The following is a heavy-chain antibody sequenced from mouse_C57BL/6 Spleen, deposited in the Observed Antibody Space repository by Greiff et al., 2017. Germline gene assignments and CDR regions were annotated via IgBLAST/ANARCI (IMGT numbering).Heavy chain of an antibody. D-gene: IGHD2-3*01. CDR3: ASHDGYSFAY. V-gene: IGHV5-6*01. CDR1: GFTFSSYG. J-gene: IGHJ3*01. Sequence: EVQRVESGGDLVKPGGSLKLSCAASGFTFSSYGMSWVRQTPDKRLEWVATISSGGSYTYYPDSVKGRFTISRDNAKNTLYLQMSSLKSEDTAMYYCASHDGYSFAYWGQGTLVTVSA. CDR2: ISSGGSYT.